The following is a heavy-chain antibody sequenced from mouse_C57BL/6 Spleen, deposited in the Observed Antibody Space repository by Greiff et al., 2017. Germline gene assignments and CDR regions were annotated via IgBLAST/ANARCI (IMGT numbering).Heavy chain of an antibody. CDR1: GYTFTSYW. V-gene: IGHV1-53*01. J-gene: IGHJ2*01. CDR3: ARTHYGSRTWFAY. D-gene: IGHD1-1*01. Sequence: QVQLQQPGTELVKPGASVKLSCKASGYTFTSYWMHWVKQRPGQGLEWIGNINPSNGGTNYNEKFKSKATRTVDKSSSTAYMQLSSLTSEDSAVYYCARTHYGSRTWFAYWGQGTTLTVSS. CDR2: INPSNGGT.